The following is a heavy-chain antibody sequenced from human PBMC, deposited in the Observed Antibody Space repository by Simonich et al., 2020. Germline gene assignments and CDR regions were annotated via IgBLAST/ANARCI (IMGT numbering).Heavy chain of an antibody. CDR2: INHSGNT. CDR3: ARVGGPDAFDI. CDR1: GGSFSGYY. V-gene: IGHV4-34*01. Sequence: QVQLQQWGAGLLKPSETLSLTCAVYGGSFSGYYWSWIRQPPGKGLEWIGEINHSGNTNYNPSLKSRVTISVDTSKNQFSLKLSSVTAADTAVYYCARVGGPDAFDIWGQGTMVTVSS. J-gene: IGHJ3*02. D-gene: IGHD1-26*01.